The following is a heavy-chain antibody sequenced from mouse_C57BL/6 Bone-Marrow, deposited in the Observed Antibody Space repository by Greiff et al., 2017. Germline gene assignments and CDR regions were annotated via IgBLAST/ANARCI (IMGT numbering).Heavy chain of an antibody. CDR3: ARCYDYYYAMDY. D-gene: IGHD2-4*01. J-gene: IGHJ4*01. Sequence: QVQLQQSGAELARPGASVKLSCKASGYTFTSYGISWVKQRTGQGLEWIGEIYPRSGNTYYNAKFKGKATLTADKSSSTAYMELRSLTSEDSAVYFCARCYDYYYAMDYWGQGTSVTVSS. CDR1: GYTFTSYG. V-gene: IGHV1-81*01. CDR2: IYPRSGNT.